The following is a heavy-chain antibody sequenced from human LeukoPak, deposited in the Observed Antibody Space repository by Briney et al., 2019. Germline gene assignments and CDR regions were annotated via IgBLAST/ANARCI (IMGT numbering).Heavy chain of an antibody. V-gene: IGHV3-23*01. J-gene: IGHJ4*02. CDR2: ISGSGGST. CDR3: AKVEGYYYDSSGYYFSPSFAY. Sequence: GGSLRLSCAASGFTFSSYGMHWVRQAPGKGLEWVSAISGSGGSTYYADSVKGRFTISRDNSKNTLYLQMNSLRAEDTAVYYCAKVEGYYYDSSGYYFSPSFAYWGQGTLVTVSS. CDR1: GFTFSSYG. D-gene: IGHD3-22*01.